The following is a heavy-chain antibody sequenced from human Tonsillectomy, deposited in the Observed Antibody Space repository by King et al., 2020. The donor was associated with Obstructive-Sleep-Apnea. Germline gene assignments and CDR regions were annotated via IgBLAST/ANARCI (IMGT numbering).Heavy chain of an antibody. CDR1: GFTFSSYW. Sequence: QLVQSGGGLVQPGGSLRLSCAASGFTFSSYWMIWVRQAPGKGLEWVANIKQDGSEKYYVDSVKGRFTISRDNAKNSLYLQMNSLRAEDTAVYYCAREGWITMVRGVIINDYFDYWGQGTLVTVSS. J-gene: IGHJ4*02. CDR2: IKQDGSEK. V-gene: IGHV3-7*01. D-gene: IGHD3-10*01. CDR3: AREGWITMVRGVIINDYFDY.